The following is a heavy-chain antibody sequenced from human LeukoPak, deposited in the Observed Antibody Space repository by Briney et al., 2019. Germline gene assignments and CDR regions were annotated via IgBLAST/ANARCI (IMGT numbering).Heavy chain of an antibody. CDR1: GFIFTNYA. Sequence: GGSLRLSCASSGFIFTNYAMSWVRQTPRTGLEWIASVTGGGVNTYYADSVKGRFTVSRDTSKKTLSLQMNSFRDEDTAIYYCARGTSPLDYWYFDLWGRGTLVTVSS. CDR2: VTGGGVNT. CDR3: ARGTSPLDYWYFDL. J-gene: IGHJ2*01. D-gene: IGHD3-16*02. V-gene: IGHV3-23*01.